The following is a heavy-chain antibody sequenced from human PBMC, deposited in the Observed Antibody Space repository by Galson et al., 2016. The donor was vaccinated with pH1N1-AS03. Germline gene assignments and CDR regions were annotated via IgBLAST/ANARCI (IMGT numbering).Heavy chain of an antibody. V-gene: IGHV1-2*04. CDR1: GYTFTGFY. J-gene: IGHJ6*02. CDR3: ARDPRGPCTSATCPTTYYFGMDV. Sequence: VKVSCKASGYTFTGFYVHWVRQAPGQGLEWMGWINTESGVTNYAQKLEAWVTMTRDTSVSTAHMELYGLKSDDTAVYYCARDPRGPCTSATCPTTYYFGMDVWGQGTTVIVSS. CDR2: INTESGVT. D-gene: IGHD2-2*01.